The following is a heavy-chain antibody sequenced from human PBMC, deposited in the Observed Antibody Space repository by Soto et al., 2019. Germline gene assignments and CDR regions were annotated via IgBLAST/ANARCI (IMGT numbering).Heavy chain of an antibody. Sequence: QVQLVQSGAEVKKPGASVKVSCKVSGYTLTELSMHWVRQAPGKGLEWMGGFDPEDGETIYAQKFQGRVTMTEDTXTXTXXMELSSLRSEDTAVYYCATVGATILSQEPVHHFDYWGQGTLVTVSS. D-gene: IGHD1-26*01. V-gene: IGHV1-24*01. CDR3: ATVGATILSQEPVHHFDY. CDR1: GYTLTELS. J-gene: IGHJ4*02. CDR2: FDPEDGET.